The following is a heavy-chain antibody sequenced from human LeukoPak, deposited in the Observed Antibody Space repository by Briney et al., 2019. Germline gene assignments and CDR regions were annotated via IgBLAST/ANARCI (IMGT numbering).Heavy chain of an antibody. CDR1: GGSISSNNW. CDR2: IFHSGSS. CDR3: ARHDAFAFDI. J-gene: IGHJ3*02. Sequence: SGTLSLTCAISGGSISSNNWWSWVRQPPGKGLEWIGEIFHSGSSNCNPSLKSRVTISVDKSKNQLSLKLNSVTAADTAVYYCARHDAFAFDIWGQGTMVTVSS. V-gene: IGHV4-4*02.